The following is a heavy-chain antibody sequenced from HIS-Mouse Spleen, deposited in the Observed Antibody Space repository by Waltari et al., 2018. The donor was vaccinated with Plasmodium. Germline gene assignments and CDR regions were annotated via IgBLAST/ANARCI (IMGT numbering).Heavy chain of an antibody. CDR1: GGSLSSYY. V-gene: IGHV4-59*08. CDR3: ARLRYSYGYFDY. J-gene: IGHJ4*02. Sequence: QVQLQESGPGLVKPSETLSLTCTVSGGSLSSYYCRWIRQPPGKGLEWIGYIYYCGSTNYNPSLKSRVTISVDTSKNQFSLKLSSVTAADTAVYYCARLRYSYGYFDYWGQGTLVTVSS. D-gene: IGHD5-18*01. CDR2: IYYCGST.